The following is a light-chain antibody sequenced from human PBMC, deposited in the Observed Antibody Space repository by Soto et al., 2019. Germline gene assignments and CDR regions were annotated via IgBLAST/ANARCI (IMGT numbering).Light chain of an antibody. Sequence: EIVLTQSPGTLSLSPGERATLSCRASQSVSSSYVAWYQLKPGQAPRLFIYGASRRATGIPDRFSGSGSGTDFTLSISRLEPEDFAVYYCQQYGSSPPPFGGGTKVEIK. CDR1: QSVSSSY. J-gene: IGKJ4*01. CDR3: QQYGSSPPP. CDR2: GAS. V-gene: IGKV3-20*01.